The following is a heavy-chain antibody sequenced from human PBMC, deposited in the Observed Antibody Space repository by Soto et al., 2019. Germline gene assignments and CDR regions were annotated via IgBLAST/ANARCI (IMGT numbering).Heavy chain of an antibody. CDR3: AKDEDSSGWYGDYYYYYGMDV. J-gene: IGHJ6*02. Sequence: GGSLRLSCAASGFTFSSYGMHWVRQAPGKGLEWVAVISYDGSNKYYADSVKGRFTISRDNSKNTLYLQMNSLRAEDTAVYYCAKDEDSSGWYGDYYYYYGMDVWGQGTTVTVSS. V-gene: IGHV3-30*18. CDR1: GFTFSSYG. D-gene: IGHD6-19*01. CDR2: ISYDGSNK.